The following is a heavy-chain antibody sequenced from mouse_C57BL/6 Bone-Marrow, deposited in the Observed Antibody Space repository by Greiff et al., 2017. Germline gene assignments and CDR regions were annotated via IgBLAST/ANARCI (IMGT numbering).Heavy chain of an antibody. D-gene: IGHD2-2*01. CDR1: GFNSKNTY. Sequence: EVKLVESVAELVRPGASVKLSCTASGFNSKNTYMHWVKQRPEQGLEWIGRIDPANGNTKYAPKFQGKATITADTSSNTAYLQLSSLTSEDTAIYYCARRLPLSAMDYWGQGTSVTVSS. V-gene: IGHV14-3*01. CDR2: IDPANGNT. J-gene: IGHJ4*01. CDR3: ARRLPLSAMDY.